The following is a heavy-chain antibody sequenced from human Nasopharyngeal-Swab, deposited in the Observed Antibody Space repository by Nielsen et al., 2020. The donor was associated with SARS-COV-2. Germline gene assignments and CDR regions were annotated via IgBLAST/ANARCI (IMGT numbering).Heavy chain of an antibody. J-gene: IGHJ4*02. Sequence: SETLSLSCTVSGGSISSYYWSWIRQPPGKGLEWIGYIYYSGSTNYNPSLKSRVTISVDTSKNQFSLKPSSVTAADTAVYYCARILTIFGVVASYYFDYWGQGTLVTVSS. CDR3: ARILTIFGVVASYYFDY. CDR1: GGSISSYY. V-gene: IGHV4-59*01. CDR2: IYYSGST. D-gene: IGHD3-3*01.